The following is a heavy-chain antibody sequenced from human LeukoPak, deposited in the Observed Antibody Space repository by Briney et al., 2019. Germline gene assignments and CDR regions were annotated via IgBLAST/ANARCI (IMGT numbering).Heavy chain of an antibody. CDR3: TRPSYYDSRGYSTNGFDI. D-gene: IGHD3-22*01. V-gene: IGHV3-72*01. CDR1: GFTVSDHY. J-gene: IGHJ3*02. Sequence: GGSLRLSCVASGFTVSDHYIDWVRQAPGKGLEWVGRNRDKSKSYTTDYAASVRGRFTISRDDSKNSLYLQMYSLKTGDTAVYFCTRPSYYDSRGYSTNGFDIWGQGTMVTVSS. CDR2: NRDKSKSYTT.